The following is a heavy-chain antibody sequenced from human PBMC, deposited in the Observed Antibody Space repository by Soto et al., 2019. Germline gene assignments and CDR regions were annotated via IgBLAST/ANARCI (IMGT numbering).Heavy chain of an antibody. Sequence: QVHLVQSGAEVKKPGASVTVSCKTSGYTLTDYYMHWVRQAPGQGLEWMAWINPHTGDTGIAERFQGRVTMTRDTSTNTDHMGLTSLTSDDTAIYYCAREGGAAPGARREWYLDLWGRGSLVTVSS. CDR2: INPHTGDT. CDR3: AREGGAAPGARREWYLDL. D-gene: IGHD6-25*01. CDR1: GYTLTDYY. V-gene: IGHV1-2*02. J-gene: IGHJ2*01.